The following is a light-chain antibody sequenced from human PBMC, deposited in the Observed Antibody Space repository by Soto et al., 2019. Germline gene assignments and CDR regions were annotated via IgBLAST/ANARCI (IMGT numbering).Light chain of an antibody. CDR3: QQYNNWPPIA. CDR2: GAS. V-gene: IGKV3-15*01. J-gene: IGKJ5*01. CDR1: QSVSYY. Sequence: EIVLTQSPGTLSLSPGERATLSCRASQSVSYYLAWYQQKPGQAPRLLIYGASTRATGIPARFSGSGSGTEFTLTISSLQSEDFAVYYCQQYNNWPPIAFGQGTRLEIK.